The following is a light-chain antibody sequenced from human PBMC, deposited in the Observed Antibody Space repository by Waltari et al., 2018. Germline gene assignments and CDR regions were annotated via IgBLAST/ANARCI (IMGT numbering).Light chain of an antibody. J-gene: IGLJ3*02. V-gene: IGLV2-23*01. CDR1: SSDLGRYVI. CDR3: CSYAGNYVWV. Sequence: QSALTQPAAVSGSPGQSVTISCTGASSDLGRYVIVAWYQQHPGNAPKLVISDASKRPSGVSDRFSGSKSGDTASLTISGLQFEDEADYYCCSYAGNYVWVFGGGTRLTVL. CDR2: DAS.